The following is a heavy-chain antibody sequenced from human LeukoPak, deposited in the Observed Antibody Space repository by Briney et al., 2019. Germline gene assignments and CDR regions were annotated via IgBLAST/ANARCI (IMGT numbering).Heavy chain of an antibody. J-gene: IGHJ4*02. D-gene: IGHD1-1*01. Sequence: SETLSLTCAVYGGSFSDYDWSWIRQPPGKGLEWIGEINQSGSTNCAPSLKSRVSMSIDTSKSQFSLNLRSVTAADTAVYHCARYVPVKTGTTRASFDYWGQGALVTVSS. CDR2: INQSGST. CDR3: ARYVPVKTGTTRASFDY. V-gene: IGHV4-34*01. CDR1: GGSFSDYD.